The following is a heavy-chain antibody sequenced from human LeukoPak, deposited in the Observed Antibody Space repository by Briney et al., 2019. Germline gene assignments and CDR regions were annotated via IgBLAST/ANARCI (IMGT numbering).Heavy chain of an antibody. D-gene: IGHD2-2*01. CDR3: ARDMRGDGFDI. V-gene: IGHV3-7*04. Sequence: GGSLRLSCAASGFTFSSFWMTWVRQAPGKGLEWVANIRQDGSEKYYVDSVEGRFTISRDNAKKSLFLQMNSLRVEDTAVYYCARDMRGDGFDIWGQGTMVTVSS. J-gene: IGHJ3*02. CDR1: GFTFSSFW. CDR2: IRQDGSEK.